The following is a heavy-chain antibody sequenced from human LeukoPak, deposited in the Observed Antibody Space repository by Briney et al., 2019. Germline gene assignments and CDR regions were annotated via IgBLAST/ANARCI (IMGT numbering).Heavy chain of an antibody. J-gene: IGHJ4*02. D-gene: IGHD3-10*01. CDR2: ISGSGGST. Sequence: GGSLRLSCAASGYTFSSYAMSWVRQAPGKGLEWVSAISGSGGSTYYADSVKGRFTISRDNSKNTLYLQMNSLRAEDTAVYYCAKKSSGSGAFDYWGQGTLVTVSS. V-gene: IGHV3-23*01. CDR3: AKKSSGSGAFDY. CDR1: GYTFSSYA.